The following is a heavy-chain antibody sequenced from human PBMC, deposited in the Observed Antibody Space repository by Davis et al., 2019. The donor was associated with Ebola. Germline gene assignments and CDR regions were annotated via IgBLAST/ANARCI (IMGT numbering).Heavy chain of an antibody. J-gene: IGHJ4*02. V-gene: IGHV3-23*01. Sequence: PGGSLRLSCAASGFTSSSYDMSWVRQAPGKGLEWVSGISGSGGNTYYADSVKGRFTISRDNSKNTLYLQMNSLRAEDTAVYYCAKAPTGTTGTTWFDYWGQGTLVTVSS. CDR2: ISGSGGNT. CDR1: GFTSSSYD. D-gene: IGHD1-1*01. CDR3: AKAPTGTTGTTWFDY.